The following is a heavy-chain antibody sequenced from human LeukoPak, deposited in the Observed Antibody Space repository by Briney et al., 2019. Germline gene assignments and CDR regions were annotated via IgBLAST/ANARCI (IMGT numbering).Heavy chain of an antibody. Sequence: GGSLRLSCAASGFTFSSYWMHWVSQAPGKGLVWVSGTNTDGSSTMYADSVKGRFTIARDNAKNTLYLQMNSLRAEDTAVYYCYGANAEHWGQGTLLTVSS. CDR1: GFTFSSYW. J-gene: IGHJ1*01. CDR2: TNTDGSST. D-gene: IGHD4-23*01. V-gene: IGHV3-74*03. CDR3: YGANAEH.